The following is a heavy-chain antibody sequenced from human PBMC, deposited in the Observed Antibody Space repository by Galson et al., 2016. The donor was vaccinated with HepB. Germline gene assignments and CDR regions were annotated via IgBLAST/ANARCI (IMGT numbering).Heavy chain of an antibody. Sequence: SVKVSCKASGFNFRSSAVQWVRQARRQRLEWIGWIVVGNGHTNYAEKFQGGVTITRDMSTGTAYMELSSLRSEDTALYYCAATQQLSGAFDIWGQGTMVTVSS. V-gene: IGHV1-58*01. J-gene: IGHJ3*02. CDR2: IVVGNGHT. CDR3: AATQQLSGAFDI. D-gene: IGHD1-1*01. CDR1: GFNFRSSA.